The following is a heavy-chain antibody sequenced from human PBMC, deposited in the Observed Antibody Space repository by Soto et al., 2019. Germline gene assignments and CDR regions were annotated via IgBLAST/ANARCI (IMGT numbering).Heavy chain of an antibody. CDR3: ARGGFGGSYYSYFGMDV. Sequence: SVKVSCKASGGTFSSYAISWVRQAPGQGLEWMGGIIPIFGTANYAQKFQGRVTITADESTSTAYMELSSLRSEDTAVYYCARGGFGGSYYSYFGMDVWREALTVTVPS. J-gene: IGHJ6*02. D-gene: IGHD1-26*01. V-gene: IGHV1-69*13. CDR1: GGTFSSYA. CDR2: IIPIFGTA.